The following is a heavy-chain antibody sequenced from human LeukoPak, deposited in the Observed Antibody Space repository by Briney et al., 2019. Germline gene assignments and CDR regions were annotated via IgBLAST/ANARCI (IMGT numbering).Heavy chain of an antibody. Sequence: GGSLRLSCAASGFTFSSYWMSWVRQAPGKGLEWVANIKQDGSEKYYVDSVKGRFTISRDNAKNSLYLQMNSLRAEDTAVYYCARGSPYSGYDYGWFDPWGQGTLVTVSS. CDR2: IKQDGSEK. CDR1: GFTFSSYW. CDR3: ARGSPYSGYDYGWFDP. V-gene: IGHV3-7*01. J-gene: IGHJ5*02. D-gene: IGHD5-12*01.